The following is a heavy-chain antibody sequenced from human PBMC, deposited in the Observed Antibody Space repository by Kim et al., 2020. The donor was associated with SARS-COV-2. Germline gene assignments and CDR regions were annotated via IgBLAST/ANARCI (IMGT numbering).Heavy chain of an antibody. CDR1: GGSFSGYY. V-gene: IGHV4-34*01. Sequence: SETLSLTCAVYGGSFSGYYWSWIRQPPGKGLEWIGEINHSGSTNYNPSLKSRVTISVNTSKNKFPLKLSSVTAADTAVDYCAGRSPNTTGYGYVDGMD. CDR3: AGRSPNTTGYGYVDGMD. J-gene: IGHJ6*01. CDR2: INHSGST. D-gene: IGHD4-17*01.